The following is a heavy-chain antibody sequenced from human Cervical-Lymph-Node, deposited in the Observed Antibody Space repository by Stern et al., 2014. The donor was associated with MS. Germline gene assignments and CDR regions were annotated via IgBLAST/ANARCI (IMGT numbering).Heavy chain of an antibody. CDR3: ATTRWDLFTWNWFDP. J-gene: IGHJ5*02. CDR1: GGSISSSGYY. V-gene: IGHV4-61*02. CDR2: IHDSGST. Sequence: QVQLVQSGPGLVKPSQTLSLTCTVSGGSISSSGYYWSWIRQPADKGLEWIGRIHDSGSTYYNPSLKSRVTISMDTAQNQFPLKLPFVTAADTAVYYCATTRWDLFTWNWFDPWGQGTLVTVSS. D-gene: IGHD1-26*01.